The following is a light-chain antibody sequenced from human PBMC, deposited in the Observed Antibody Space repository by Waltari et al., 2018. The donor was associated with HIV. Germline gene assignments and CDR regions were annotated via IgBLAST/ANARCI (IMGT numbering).Light chain of an antibody. J-gene: IGLJ1*01. V-gene: IGLV1-47*02. CDR1: TSNVGSKS. CDR2: SDK. CDR3: ATWDGILGGAYV. Sequence: QSVLTQPPSASGTPGRRVTLTCSGTTSNVGSKSMSWYQQVSVTALTRPIYSDKRLPSGVPARFSGSKSGASASLAISGLRSEDEADYYCATWDGILGGAYVFGAGTKVSVL.